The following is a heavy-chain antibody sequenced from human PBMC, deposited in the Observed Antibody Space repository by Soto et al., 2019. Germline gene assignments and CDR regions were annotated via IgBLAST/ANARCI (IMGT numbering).Heavy chain of an antibody. V-gene: IGHV1-2*02. CDR2: INPNTGGT. CDR1: GPTFTAYY. CDR3: ARVKLSSIAAPFDY. J-gene: IGHJ4*02. D-gene: IGHD6-6*01. Sequence: ASVKVSCKSSGPTFTAYYIHWVRQAPGQGLEWMGWINPNTGGTNYAQNFQGRVTMTRDTSRSTVYMELSSLRSEDTAVYYCARVKLSSIAAPFDYWGQGTLVTVSS.